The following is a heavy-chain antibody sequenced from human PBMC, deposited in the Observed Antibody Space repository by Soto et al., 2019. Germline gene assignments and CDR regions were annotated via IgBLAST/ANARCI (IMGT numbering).Heavy chain of an antibody. J-gene: IGHJ2*01. V-gene: IGHV1-18*01. CDR2: ISPKSGDT. D-gene: IGHD1-26*01. Sequence: QLQLVQSGAEVKEPGSSVKVSCKTSGYTFSSHGLYWVRQAPGQGLEWMGWISPKSGDTNYVQSLQGRLTLSTDTSTSTASMELRRLTSDDTAVYYCGRGAGYYDWYFDLWGRGTPVTVSS. CDR1: GYTFSSHG. CDR3: GRGAGYYDWYFDL.